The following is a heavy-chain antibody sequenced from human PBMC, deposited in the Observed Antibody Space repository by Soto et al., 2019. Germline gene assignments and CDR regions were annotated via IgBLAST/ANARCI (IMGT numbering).Heavy chain of an antibody. CDR2: IYPGDSDT. J-gene: IGHJ6*02. CDR3: ARSAVPANYYYGMDV. CDR1: GYSFTSYW. Sequence: EVQLVQSGAEVKKPGESLKISCKGSGYSFTSYWIGWVRQMPGKGLEWMGIIYPGDSDTRYSPSFQGQVTISADKSISTAYLQWSSLKASDTAMYYCARSAVPANYYYGMDVWGQGTTVTVSS. V-gene: IGHV5-51*01. D-gene: IGHD2-2*01.